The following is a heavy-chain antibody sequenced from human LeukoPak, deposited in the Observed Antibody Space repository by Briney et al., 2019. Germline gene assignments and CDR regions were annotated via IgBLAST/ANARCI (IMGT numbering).Heavy chain of an antibody. V-gene: IGHV3-23*01. CDR2: MKGGGET. Sequence: AGGSLRLSCAASGFSFTNYAMSWVRQAPARGPEWLSSMKGGGETFYADSVKGRFTFSRDNSKNTLYLQMNSLRAEDTAVYYCAKQGGKQQLVMDYWGQGTLVTVSS. CDR1: GFSFTNYA. D-gene: IGHD6-13*01. CDR3: AKQGGKQQLVMDY. J-gene: IGHJ4*02.